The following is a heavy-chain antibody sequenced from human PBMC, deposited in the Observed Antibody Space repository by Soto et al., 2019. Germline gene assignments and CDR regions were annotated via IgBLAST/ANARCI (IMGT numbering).Heavy chain of an antibody. Sequence: GASVKVSCKASGGTFSSYAISWVRQAPGQGLEWMGGIIPIFGTANYAQKFQGRVTITADESTGTAYMELSSLRSEDTAVYYCAANYYDSSGYYYVCYYWGQGTLVTVSS. J-gene: IGHJ4*02. CDR2: IIPIFGTA. CDR3: AANYYDSSGYYYVCYY. CDR1: GGTFSSYA. D-gene: IGHD3-22*01. V-gene: IGHV1-69*13.